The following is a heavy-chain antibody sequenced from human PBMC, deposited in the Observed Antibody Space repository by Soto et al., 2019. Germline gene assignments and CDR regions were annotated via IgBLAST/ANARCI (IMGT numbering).Heavy chain of an antibody. Sequence: QVQLQESGPGLVKPSGTLSLTCAVSGGSISSSNWWSWVRQPPGKGLEWIGEIYHSGSTNYNPSLTGRGAQTVDKAKHQLFLKLNSVAAADPAGYCCGGLNGGDYSRGDYWGQGTLVTVSS. CDR1: GGSISSSNW. V-gene: IGHV4-4*01. J-gene: IGHJ4*02. CDR3: GGLNGGDYSRGDY. CDR2: IYHSGST. D-gene: IGHD4-17*01.